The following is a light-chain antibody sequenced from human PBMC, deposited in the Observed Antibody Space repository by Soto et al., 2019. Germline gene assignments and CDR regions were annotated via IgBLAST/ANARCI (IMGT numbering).Light chain of an antibody. Sequence: QSVLTQPPSVSAAPGQKVTISCSGSSSNIGNDYVSWYQQLPRTAPKLLIYDNNKRPSGIPDRFSGSKSGTSATLSITGLQTGDEADYYCETWDNSLSADVFGGGTKVTVL. CDR2: DNN. V-gene: IGLV1-51*01. CDR1: SSNIGNDY. CDR3: ETWDNSLSADV. J-gene: IGLJ3*02.